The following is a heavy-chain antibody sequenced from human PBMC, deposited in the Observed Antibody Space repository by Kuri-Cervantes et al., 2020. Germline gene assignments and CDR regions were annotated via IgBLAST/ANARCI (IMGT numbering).Heavy chain of an antibody. Sequence: VKVSCKASGGTFSSYAISWVRQAPGQGLEWMGGIIPIFGTANYAQKFQGRVTITADKSTSTAYMELSSLRSEDTAVYYCARGSYSSGWSPHTYWYFDLWGRGTLVTVSS. V-gene: IGHV1-69*06. D-gene: IGHD6-19*01. CDR2: IIPIFGTA. CDR3: ARGSYSSGWSPHTYWYFDL. CDR1: GGTFSSYA. J-gene: IGHJ2*01.